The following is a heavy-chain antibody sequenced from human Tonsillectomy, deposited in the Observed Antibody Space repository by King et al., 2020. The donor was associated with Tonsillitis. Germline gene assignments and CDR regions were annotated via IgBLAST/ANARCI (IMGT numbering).Heavy chain of an antibody. D-gene: IGHD2-2*01. CDR3: AKGIYCSSTNCSNAFDI. CDR2: ISGSGGST. Sequence: VQLVESGGGLVQPGGSLRLSCAASGFTFSSYVMSWVRQAPGKGLEWVSAISGSGGSTCYAGSVKGRFTISRDNSNNTLYLQMNSLRAEDTAVYYCAKGIYCSSTNCSNAFDIWGQGTMVTVSS. J-gene: IGHJ3*02. V-gene: IGHV3-23*04. CDR1: GFTFSSYV.